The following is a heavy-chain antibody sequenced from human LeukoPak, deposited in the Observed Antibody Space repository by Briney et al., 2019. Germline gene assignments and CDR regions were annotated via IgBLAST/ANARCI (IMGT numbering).Heavy chain of an antibody. CDR1: GFTFSSYW. CDR2: IKQDGSEK. J-gene: IGHJ4*02. CDR3: ARGRVGAPGLSNY. Sequence: GGSLRLSCAASGFTFSSYWMSWVRQAPGKGLEWVANIKQDGSEKNYVDSVKGRFTISRDNAKNSLYLQMNSLRAEDTAVYYCARGRVGAPGLSNYWGQGTLVTVSS. V-gene: IGHV3-7*03. D-gene: IGHD1-26*01.